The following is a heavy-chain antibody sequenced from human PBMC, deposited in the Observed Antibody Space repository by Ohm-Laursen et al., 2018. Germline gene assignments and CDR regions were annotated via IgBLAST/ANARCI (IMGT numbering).Heavy chain of an antibody. CDR2: IFYSGST. J-gene: IGHJ4*02. CDR1: GGSINSYY. V-gene: IGHV4-59*01. D-gene: IGHD6-19*01. Sequence: GTLSLTCTVSGGSINSYYWSWIRQPPGKGLESIGYIFYSGSTNYNPSLKSRVTMSVDTSKNQFSLKLSSVTAADTAVYYCARYSSGWYGYFDYWGQGTLVTVSS. CDR3: ARYSSGWYGYFDY.